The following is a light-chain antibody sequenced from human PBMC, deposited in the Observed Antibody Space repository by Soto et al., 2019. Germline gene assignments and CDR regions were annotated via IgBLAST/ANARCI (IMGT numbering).Light chain of an antibody. CDR2: AAS. CDR1: QSISSY. J-gene: IGKJ2*01. Sequence: DIQMTQSPSSLSASVGDRVTITCRASQSISSYVNWYQQKPGKAPKLLIYAASSLQSGVPSRFSGSGSGTDFTLTISRLQPEEFATYYCQQSYSTPRTLGQGTKLEIK. V-gene: IGKV1-39*01. CDR3: QQSYSTPRT.